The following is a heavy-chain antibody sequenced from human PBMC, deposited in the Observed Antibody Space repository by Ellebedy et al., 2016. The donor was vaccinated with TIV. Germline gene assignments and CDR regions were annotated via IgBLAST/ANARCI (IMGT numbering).Heavy chain of an antibody. J-gene: IGHJ3*02. CDR2: MFYSGST. CDR3: ATYSSGWKSDAFDI. CDR1: GGSVSSSFYY. V-gene: IGHV4-61*03. Sequence: GSLRLSXTVSGGSVSSSFYYWSWIRQPPGKGPEWIGYMFYSGSTKYNPSLKSRVTISIDTSKNHFSLRLSSVTAADTAVYYCATYSSGWKSDAFDIWGQGTVVTVSS. D-gene: IGHD6-19*01.